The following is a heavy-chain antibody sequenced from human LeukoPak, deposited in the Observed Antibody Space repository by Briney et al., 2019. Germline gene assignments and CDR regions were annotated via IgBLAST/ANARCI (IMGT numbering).Heavy chain of an antibody. J-gene: IGHJ4*02. CDR1: GFTFARNT. CDR2: ISGSGSDT. V-gene: IGHV3-23*01. CDR3: AREQNIRGVIIIVDS. D-gene: IGHD3-10*01. Sequence: GGSLRLSCAASGFTFARNTMTWVRQAPGKGLEWVSCISGSGSDTYYADSVKGRFTISRDNSKNTLYLEVNGLRADDTAVYYCAREQNIRGVIIIVDSWGQGTLVTVSS.